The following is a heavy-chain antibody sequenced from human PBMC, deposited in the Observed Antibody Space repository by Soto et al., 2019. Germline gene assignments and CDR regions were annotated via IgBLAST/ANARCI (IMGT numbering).Heavy chain of an antibody. J-gene: IGHJ6*02. Sequence: PSETLSLTCTVSGGSISSGGYYWSWIRQHPGKGLEWIGYIYYSGSTYYNPSLKSRVTISVDTSKNQFSLKLSSVTAADTAVYYCARGSFIAAAGTIYYYGMDVWGQGTTVTVSS. CDR2: IYYSGST. V-gene: IGHV4-31*03. CDR3: ARGSFIAAAGTIYYYGMDV. CDR1: GGSISSGGYY. D-gene: IGHD6-13*01.